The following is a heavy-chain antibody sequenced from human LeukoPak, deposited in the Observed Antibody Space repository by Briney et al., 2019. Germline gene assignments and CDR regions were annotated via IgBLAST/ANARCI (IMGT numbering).Heavy chain of an antibody. CDR3: VRYPYGTSPYYFDY. J-gene: IGHJ4*02. Sequence: PGGSLRLSCAASGFTFSLYAMTWVRQAPGKGLEWVSSLSGSGGITFYADSVKGRFAISRDNSKNTLYLQMNSLGAGDTALYYCVRYPYGTSPYYFDYWGQGTLVTVSS. D-gene: IGHD1-14*01. V-gene: IGHV3-23*01. CDR2: LSGSGGIT. CDR1: GFTFSLYA.